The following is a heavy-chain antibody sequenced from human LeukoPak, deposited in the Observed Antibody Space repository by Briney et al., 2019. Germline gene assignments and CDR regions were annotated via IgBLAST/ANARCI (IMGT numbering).Heavy chain of an antibody. Sequence: GGSLRLSCAASGFTFSSYSMTWVRQAPGKGLEWVSYISTSSSTIYYADSVKGRFTISRDNAKNSLYLQMNSLRDEDTAVYYCARDYRSSSGWTVDYWGQGTLVTVPS. CDR3: ARDYRSSSGWTVDY. V-gene: IGHV3-48*02. CDR1: GFTFSSYS. CDR2: ISTSSSTI. J-gene: IGHJ4*02. D-gene: IGHD6-19*01.